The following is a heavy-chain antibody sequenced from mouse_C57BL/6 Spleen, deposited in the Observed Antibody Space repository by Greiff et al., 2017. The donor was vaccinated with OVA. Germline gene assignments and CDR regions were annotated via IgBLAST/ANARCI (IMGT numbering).Heavy chain of an antibody. CDR2: IDPSDSYT. CDR3: ARRGLPFYAMDY. V-gene: IGHV1-50*01. Sequence: QVHVKQPGAELVKPGASVKLSCKASGYTFTSYWMQWVKQRPGQGLEWIGEIDPSDSYTNYNQKFKGKATVTVDTSSSTAYMQLSSLTSEDSAVYYCARRGLPFYAMDYWGQGTSVTVSS. J-gene: IGHJ4*01. CDR1: GYTFTSYW. D-gene: IGHD3-3*01.